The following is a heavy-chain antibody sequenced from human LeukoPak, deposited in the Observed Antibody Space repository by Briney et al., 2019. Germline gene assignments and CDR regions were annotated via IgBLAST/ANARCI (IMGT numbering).Heavy chain of an antibody. V-gene: IGHV3-21*01. CDR1: GFTFSDYI. D-gene: IGHD5-18*01. Sequence: GGSLRLSCAASGFTFSDYIMNWVRQAPGKGLEWVSYISSSSNYIYYADSVKGRFTISRDNAKNSPYLQMNSLRAEDTAVYYCARECMDTTMVDAFDIWGQGTMVTVSS. CDR2: ISSSSNYI. CDR3: ARECMDTTMVDAFDI. J-gene: IGHJ3*02.